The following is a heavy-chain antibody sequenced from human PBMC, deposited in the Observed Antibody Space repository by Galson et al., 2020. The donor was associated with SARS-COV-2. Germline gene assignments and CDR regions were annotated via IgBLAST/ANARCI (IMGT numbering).Heavy chain of an antibody. V-gene: IGHV4-4*02. CDR1: GGSISSNNW. D-gene: IGHD3-22*01. Sequence: SETLSLTCAVSGGSISSNNWWSWVRQPPGKGLEWIGEIYHSGSTNYNPSLKSRVTISVDKSKNQFSLKLSSVTAADTAVYYCARGPMIVVVTSISRAFDIWGQGTMVTVSS. CDR2: IYHSGST. J-gene: IGHJ3*02. CDR3: ARGPMIVVVTSISRAFDI.